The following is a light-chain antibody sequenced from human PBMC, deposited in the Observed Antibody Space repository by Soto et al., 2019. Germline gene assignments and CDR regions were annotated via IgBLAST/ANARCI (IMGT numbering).Light chain of an antibody. Sequence: EMVMTQSPVTLSVSPGESATLSCRASQSVISNLAWYQQKPGQAPRLLIYGASTRATGIPDRFSGSGSGTEFTLTISSLQSEDFAVYYCHRNNNWPLLFTFGPGTKVDIK. CDR1: QSVISN. V-gene: IGKV3-15*01. J-gene: IGKJ3*01. CDR2: GAS. CDR3: HRNNNWPLLFT.